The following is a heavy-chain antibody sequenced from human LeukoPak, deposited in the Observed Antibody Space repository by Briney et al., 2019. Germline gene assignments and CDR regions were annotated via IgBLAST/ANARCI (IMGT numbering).Heavy chain of an antibody. CDR2: IYYSGST. CDR3: ARDDYFDY. J-gene: IGHJ4*02. Sequence: SETLSLTCTVSGGSISSSSYYWGWIRQPPGKGLEWIGSIYYSGSTNYNPSLKSRVTISVDTSKNQFSLKLSSVTAADTAVYYCARDDYFDYWGQGTLVTVSS. CDR1: GGSISSSSYY. V-gene: IGHV4-39*07.